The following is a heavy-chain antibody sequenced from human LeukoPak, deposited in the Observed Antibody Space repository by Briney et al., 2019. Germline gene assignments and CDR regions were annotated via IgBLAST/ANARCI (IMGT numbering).Heavy chain of an antibody. D-gene: IGHD6-13*01. CDR1: GFTFSDYA. V-gene: IGHV3-23*01. J-gene: IGHJ4*02. CDR2: ISDGGGST. CDR3: AKTPGISAAGIEF. Sequence: GGSLRLSCAASGFTFSDYAMSWVRQAPGKGLEWVSGISDGGGSTYYADSVKGRFTISRDNSKNTLYLQLNSLRAEDTAVYYCAKTPGISAAGIEFWGQGTLVTVSS.